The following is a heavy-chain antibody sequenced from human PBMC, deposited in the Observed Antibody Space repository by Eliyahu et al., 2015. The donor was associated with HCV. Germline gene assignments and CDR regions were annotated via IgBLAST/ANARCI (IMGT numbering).Heavy chain of an antibody. CDR2: IYYSGTT. Sequence: QVQLQESGPGLVKPSQTLSLPCTVSGGSISSGAYYWNWIRQHPGKGLEWIGYIYYSGTTYYNPSLKSRVIISVDTSKNQFSLKVNSVTAADTAVYYCARGRVGSDSWGQGILVTVSS. CDR1: GGSISSGAYY. V-gene: IGHV4-31*03. D-gene: IGHD3-10*01. J-gene: IGHJ4*02. CDR3: ARGRVGSDS.